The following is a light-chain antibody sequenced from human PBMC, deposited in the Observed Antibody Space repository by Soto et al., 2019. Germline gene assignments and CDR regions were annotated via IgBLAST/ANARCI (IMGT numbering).Light chain of an antibody. CDR2: GAS. V-gene: IGKV3-20*01. CDR3: QAYGNSRT. Sequence: EVVLTQSPGTLSLSPGERATLSCRASQSIISNYLAWYQQKPGQAPRLLIYGASSRATGIPDRFSGSAPGTEFTLTISRLEPEDFAVYYCQAYGNSRTFGQGTKVDIK. J-gene: IGKJ1*01. CDR1: QSIISNY.